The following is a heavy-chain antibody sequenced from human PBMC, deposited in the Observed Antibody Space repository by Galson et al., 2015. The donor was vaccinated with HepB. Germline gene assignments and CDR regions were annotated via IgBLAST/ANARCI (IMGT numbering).Heavy chain of an antibody. Sequence: SLRLSCAASGFTFSSYWMSWVRQAPGKGLEWVANIKQDGSEKYYVDSVKGRFTISRDNAKNSLYLQMNSLRAEDTAVYYCARVGDYGDPRYYYDGMDVWGQGTTVTVSS. CDR3: ARVGDYGDPRYYYDGMDV. D-gene: IGHD4-17*01. CDR2: IKQDGSEK. CDR1: GFTFSSYW. J-gene: IGHJ6*02. V-gene: IGHV3-7*01.